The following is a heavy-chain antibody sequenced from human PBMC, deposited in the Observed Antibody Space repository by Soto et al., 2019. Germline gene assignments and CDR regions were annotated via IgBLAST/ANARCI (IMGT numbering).Heavy chain of an antibody. CDR1: GGTFSTYA. J-gene: IGHJ4*02. CDR2: IITGFGTP. CDR3: AIDPEGNYDRTGEYPPRFDS. Sequence: QVRLVQSGAEVKRPGSSVKVSCTASGGTFSTYALSWVRQAPGQGLEWMGGIITGFGTPDLAPKFQGRVTITADTSTMTAYLEVYRLRSEATAMYYCAIDPEGNYDRTGEYPPRFDSWGQGNLVTVSS. D-gene: IGHD3-22*01. V-gene: IGHV1-69*06.